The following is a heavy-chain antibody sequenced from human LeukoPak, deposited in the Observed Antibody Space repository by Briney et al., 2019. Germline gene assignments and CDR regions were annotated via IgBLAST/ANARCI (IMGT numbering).Heavy chain of an antibody. CDR3: VPATVTTSSLCLNY. Sequence: GGSLRLSCAASGFTFSGSAKHWVRQASGKGLEWVGRIRSKANSYATAYAASVKGRFTISRDDSKNTAYLQMNSLKTEDTAVYYCVPATVTTSSLCLNYWGQGTLVTVSS. J-gene: IGHJ4*02. D-gene: IGHD4-11*01. CDR1: GFTFSGSA. V-gene: IGHV3-73*01. CDR2: IRSKANSYAT.